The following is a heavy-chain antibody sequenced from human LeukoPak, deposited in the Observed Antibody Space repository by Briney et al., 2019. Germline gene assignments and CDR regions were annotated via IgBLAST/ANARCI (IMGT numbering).Heavy chain of an antibody. Sequence: PSETLSLTCTVSGGSISSYYWSWIRQPPGKGLEWIGYIYYSGSTNYNPSLKSRVTISVDTSKNQFSLKLSSVTAADTAVYYCASSAPDGSYSYWGQGTLVTVSS. J-gene: IGHJ4*02. V-gene: IGHV4-59*01. CDR3: ASSAPDGSYSY. D-gene: IGHD1-26*01. CDR1: GGSISSYY. CDR2: IYYSGST.